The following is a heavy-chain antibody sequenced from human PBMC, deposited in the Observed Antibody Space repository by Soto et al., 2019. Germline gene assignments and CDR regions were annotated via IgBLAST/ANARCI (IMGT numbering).Heavy chain of an antibody. J-gene: IGHJ4*02. V-gene: IGHV3-7*01. CDR3: VTGYCSAGVCSRGY. CDR1: GLTFSGYW. CDR2: LNPEGSAK. D-gene: IGHD2-8*02. Sequence: EVQVMESGGGLVQPGGSLRLSCEVSGLTFSGYWMTWVRQAPGKGLEWVANLNPEGSAKYYIDSVRGRFTISRDNAKQSLYLQMNSLRVEDTAVYYCVTGYCSAGVCSRGYRGQGTLVTVTS.